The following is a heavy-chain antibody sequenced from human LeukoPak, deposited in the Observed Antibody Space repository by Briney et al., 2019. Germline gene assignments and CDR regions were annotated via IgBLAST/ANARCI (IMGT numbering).Heavy chain of an antibody. Sequence: SETLSLTCAVYGGSFSAYYWSWIRQPPGKGLEWIGEINHSGSTNYNPSLKSRVTISVDTSKNQFSLKLSSVTAADTAVYYCARVGSSVWHPGFDYWGQGTLVTVSS. J-gene: IGHJ4*02. CDR2: INHSGST. CDR1: GGSFSAYY. V-gene: IGHV4-34*01. D-gene: IGHD6-19*01. CDR3: ARVGSSVWHPGFDY.